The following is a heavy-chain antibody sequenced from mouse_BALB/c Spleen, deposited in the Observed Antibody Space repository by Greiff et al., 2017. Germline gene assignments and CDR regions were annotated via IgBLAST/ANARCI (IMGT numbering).Heavy chain of an antibody. CDR2: ISSGSSTI. V-gene: IGHV5-17*02. CDR1: GFTFSSFG. Sequence: EVKLVESGGGLVQPGGSRKLSCAASGFTFSSFGMHWVRQAPEKGLEWVAYISSGSSTIYYADTVKGRFTISRDNPKNTLFLQMTSLRSEDTAMYYCARTYYRYDGIYAMDYWGQGTSVTVSS. D-gene: IGHD2-14*01. CDR3: ARTYYRYDGIYAMDY. J-gene: IGHJ4*01.